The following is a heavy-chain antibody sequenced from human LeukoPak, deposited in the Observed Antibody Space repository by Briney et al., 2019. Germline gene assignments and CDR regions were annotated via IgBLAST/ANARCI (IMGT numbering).Heavy chain of an antibody. J-gene: IGHJ6*03. Sequence: SETLSLTCTVSGGSISRYYWSWIRQPPGKGLEWIGYIYYSGSTNYNPSLKSRVTISVDTSKNQFSLKLSSVTAADTAVYYCARRGYGSGSYYNDYYYYYMDVWGKGTTVTVSS. D-gene: IGHD3-10*01. CDR3: ARRGYGSGSYYNDYYYYYMDV. V-gene: IGHV4-59*01. CDR1: GGSISRYY. CDR2: IYYSGST.